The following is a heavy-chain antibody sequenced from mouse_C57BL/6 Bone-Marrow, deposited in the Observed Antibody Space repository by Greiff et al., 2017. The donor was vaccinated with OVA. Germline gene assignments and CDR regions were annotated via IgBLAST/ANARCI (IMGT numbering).Heavy chain of an antibody. CDR2: IDPENGDT. CDR3: LLRGYFDV. V-gene: IGHV14-4*01. D-gene: IGHD2-1*01. J-gene: IGHJ1*03. Sequence: EVQLQQSGAELVRPGASVKLSCTASGFNIKDDYMHWVKQRPEQGLEWIGWIDPENGDTEYASKFQGKATITADTSSNTAYLQLGSLTSEDTAVYYCLLRGYFDVWGTGTTVTVSS. CDR1: GFNIKDDY.